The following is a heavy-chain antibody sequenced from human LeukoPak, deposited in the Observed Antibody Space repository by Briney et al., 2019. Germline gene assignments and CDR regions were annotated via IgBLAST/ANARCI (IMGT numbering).Heavy chain of an antibody. CDR3: ARERDLEWLLYDY. J-gene: IGHJ4*02. CDR2: IKQDGSEK. V-gene: IGHV3-7*01. Sequence: ETLSLTCAVYGGSFSGYYWSWVRQAPGKGLEWVANIKQDGSEKYYVDSVKGRFTISRDNAKNSLYLQMNSLRAEDTAVYYCARERDLEWLLYDYWGQGTLVTVSS. CDR1: GGSFSGYY. D-gene: IGHD3-3*01.